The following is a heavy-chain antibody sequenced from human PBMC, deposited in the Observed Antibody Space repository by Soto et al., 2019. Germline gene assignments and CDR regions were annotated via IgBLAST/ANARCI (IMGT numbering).Heavy chain of an antibody. Sequence: QVQLQQSGPGLVKPSETLSLTCSVSSGPSSSHNWGWIRQPPGRGLESIGYVYSTGGTSYNPSLKSRVTISADTSTNHISLTLTSVTAADTAVYYCVRQGIGNLHGLVDVWGQGTTVRVSS. CDR1: SGPSSSHN. V-gene: IGHV4-59*08. CDR3: VRQGIGNLHGLVDV. CDR2: VYSTGGT. D-gene: IGHD1-1*01. J-gene: IGHJ6*02.